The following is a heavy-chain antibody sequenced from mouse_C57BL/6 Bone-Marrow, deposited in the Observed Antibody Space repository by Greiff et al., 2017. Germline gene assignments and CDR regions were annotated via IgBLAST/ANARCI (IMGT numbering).Heavy chain of an antibody. CDR2: INPYNGGT. V-gene: IGHV1-19*01. Sequence: EVQLQQSGPVLVKPGASVKMSCKASGYTFTDYYMNWVKQSHGKSLEWIGVINPYNGGTSYNQKFKGKATLTVDNSSSTAYMELNSLTSEDSAVYYCARDYYGSSLFAYWGQGTLVTVSA. D-gene: IGHD1-1*01. J-gene: IGHJ3*01. CDR3: ARDYYGSSLFAY. CDR1: GYTFTDYY.